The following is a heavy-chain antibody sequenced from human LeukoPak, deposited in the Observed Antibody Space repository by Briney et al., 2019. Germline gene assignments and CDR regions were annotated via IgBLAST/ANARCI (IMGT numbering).Heavy chain of an antibody. CDR1: GFTFTSYE. V-gene: IGHV3-48*03. J-gene: IGHJ4*02. CDR3: TRGGMVPD. D-gene: IGHD4/OR15-4a*01. Sequence: QTGGSLRLSCAASGFTFTSYEMNWVRQAPGKGLEWVSYISSSGTTIYYADSVKVRFTISRDNAKNSLYLQMNSLRAEDTAVYFCTRGGMVPDWGQGTLVTVSS. CDR2: ISSSGTTI.